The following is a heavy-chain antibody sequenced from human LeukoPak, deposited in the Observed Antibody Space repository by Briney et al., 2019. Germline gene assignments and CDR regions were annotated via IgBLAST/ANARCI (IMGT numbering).Heavy chain of an antibody. CDR1: GGSISSYY. Sequence: SETLSLTCTVSGGSISSYYWSWLRQPPGKGLEGIGYIYYSGSTNYNPSLKSRVTISVDTSKNQFSLKLSSVTAADTAVYYCARNYGSGSYFSYYGMDVWGKGTTVTVSS. D-gene: IGHD3-10*01. J-gene: IGHJ6*04. V-gene: IGHV4-59*01. CDR2: IYYSGST. CDR3: ARNYGSGSYFSYYGMDV.